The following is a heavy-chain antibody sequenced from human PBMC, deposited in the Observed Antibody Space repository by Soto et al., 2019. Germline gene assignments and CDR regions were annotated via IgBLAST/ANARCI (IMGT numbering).Heavy chain of an antibody. D-gene: IGHD2-2*01. CDR3: ARAWYQLVSTWFDP. V-gene: IGHV1-3*01. Sequence: ASVKVSCKASGYTFASYAMHWVRQAPGQRLEWMGWINAGNGNTKYSQKFQGRVIITRDTSASTVYMQLSNLRSEDTAVYYCARAWYQLVSTWFDPWGQGTQVTVSS. CDR2: INAGNGNT. CDR1: GYTFASYA. J-gene: IGHJ5*02.